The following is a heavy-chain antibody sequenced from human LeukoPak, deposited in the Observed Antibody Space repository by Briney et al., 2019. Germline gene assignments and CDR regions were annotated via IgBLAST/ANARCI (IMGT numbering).Heavy chain of an antibody. CDR1: GITFGNNW. D-gene: IGHD4-11*01. J-gene: IGHJ4*02. CDR3: AKATPAAPSASRYYDY. V-gene: IGHV3-23*01. Sequence: PGGSLRLSCAASGITFGNNWMHWVRQGPGKGLEWVSIISGSGGSTYSADSVKGRFTISRDNSKNTLYLQMNSLRAEDTAVYYCAKATPAAPSASRYYDYWGQGSLVTVSS. CDR2: ISGSGGST.